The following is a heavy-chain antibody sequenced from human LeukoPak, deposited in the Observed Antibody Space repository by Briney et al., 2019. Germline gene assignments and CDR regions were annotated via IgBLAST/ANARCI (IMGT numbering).Heavy chain of an antibody. CDR1: GYSFISYR. Sequence: GESLKISCKGYGYSFISYRIGWVRQMPGKGLEWMGIIYPGDSDTRYSPSFQGQVTISADKSISAAYLQWGSLKASDTAMYYCASPRGSSFDYWGQGTLVTVSS. D-gene: IGHD1-26*01. J-gene: IGHJ4*02. CDR3: ASPRGSSFDY. V-gene: IGHV5-51*01. CDR2: IYPGDSDT.